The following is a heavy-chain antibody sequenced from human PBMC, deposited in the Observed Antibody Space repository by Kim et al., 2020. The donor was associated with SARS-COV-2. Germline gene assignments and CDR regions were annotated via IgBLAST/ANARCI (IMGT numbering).Heavy chain of an antibody. CDR3: TRRIFDAFDV. V-gene: IGHV3-72*01. CDR2: SRDRAYSYST. CDR1: GLNFSDHN. Sequence: GGSLRLSCGASGLNFSDHNMDWVRQAPGKGLEWVGCSRDRAYSYSTEYAASVKGRFAISRDHSQNSVHLEMQDLKAEDTAIYYCTRRIFDAFDVWGQGVMVTVSS. J-gene: IGHJ3*01. D-gene: IGHD1-20*01.